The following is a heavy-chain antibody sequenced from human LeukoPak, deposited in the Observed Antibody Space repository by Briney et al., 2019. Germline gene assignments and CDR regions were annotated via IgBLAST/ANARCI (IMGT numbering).Heavy chain of an antibody. CDR1: GFTFSSFS. V-gene: IGHV3-21*01. CDR3: ARGHFDWLLDN. D-gene: IGHD3-9*01. Sequence: PGGSLRLSCAASGFTFSSFSMNWVRQAPGRGVEWVSSLSYSCSHMYYAESVKGRFTISRDNAKNSLFLQMNTLRAEDTAVYYCARGHFDWLLDNWGQGSLVTVSS. CDR2: LSYSCSHM. J-gene: IGHJ4*02.